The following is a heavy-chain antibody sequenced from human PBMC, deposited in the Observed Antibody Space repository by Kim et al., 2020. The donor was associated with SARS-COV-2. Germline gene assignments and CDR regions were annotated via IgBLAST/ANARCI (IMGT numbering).Heavy chain of an antibody. J-gene: IGHJ4*02. CDR3: AQTYYYDSSGYFFDY. D-gene: IGHD3-22*01. Sequence: PSLKSRVTISVDTSKNQFSLKLSSVTAADTAVYYCAQTYYYDSSGYFFDYWGQGTLVTVSS. V-gene: IGHV4-39*01.